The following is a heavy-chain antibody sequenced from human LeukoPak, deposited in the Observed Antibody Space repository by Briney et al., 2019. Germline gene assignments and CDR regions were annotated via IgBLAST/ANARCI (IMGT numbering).Heavy chain of an antibody. CDR1: GGSISSSSYY. D-gene: IGHD1-26*01. CDR2: IYYSGST. CDR3: ARGPLGASFVDY. V-gene: IGHV4-39*01. Sequence: SETLSLTCTVSGGSISSSSYYWGWIRQPPGKGLEWIGSIYYSGSTYYNPSLKSRVTISVDTSKNQFSLKVSSVTAADTAVYYCARGPLGASFVDYWGQGTLVTVSS. J-gene: IGHJ4*02.